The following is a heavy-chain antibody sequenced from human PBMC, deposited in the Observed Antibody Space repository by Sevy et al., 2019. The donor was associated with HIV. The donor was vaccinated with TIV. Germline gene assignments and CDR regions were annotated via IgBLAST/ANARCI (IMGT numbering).Heavy chain of an antibody. D-gene: IGHD3-10*01. V-gene: IGHV4-59*01. CDR1: GGSISSYY. CDR2: IYCSGST. J-gene: IGHJ4*02. Sequence: SETLSLTCTVSGGSISSYYWSWIRQPPGKGLEWIGYIYCSGSTNYNPSLKSRVTISVDTSKNQFSLKLSSVTAADTAVYYCARMVRGYSFDYWGQGTLVTVSS. CDR3: ARMVRGYSFDY.